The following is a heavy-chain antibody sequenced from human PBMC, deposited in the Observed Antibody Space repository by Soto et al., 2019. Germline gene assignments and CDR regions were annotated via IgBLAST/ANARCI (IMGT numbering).Heavy chain of an antibody. D-gene: IGHD2-21*01. J-gene: IGHJ4*02. CDR3: ATDVVEEAVTYCEF. V-gene: IGHV3-30-3*02. CDR2: VSYDGSNQ. CDR1: GLTFRRYA. Sequence: PETSLRLSCAVSGLTFRRYAIQWVRQVPGKGLAWVAVVSYDGSNQSYGKSAKGRFTISRDNSKNTLYLQMNSLRAEDTAVYYGATDVVEEAVTYCEFGGQGAMVT.